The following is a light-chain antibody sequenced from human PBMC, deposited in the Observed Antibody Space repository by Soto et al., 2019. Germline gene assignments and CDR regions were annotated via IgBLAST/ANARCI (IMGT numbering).Light chain of an antibody. CDR2: AAS. CDR3: QQGSRTLT. J-gene: IGKJ4*01. Sequence: DIQMTQSPSSLSASVGDRVTITCRASQSISSYLNWYQQKPGKAPKLLIYAASSLRSGVPSRFSGSGSGTDFTLTINSLQPEDFATYYCQQGSRTLTFGGGTKVDIK. CDR1: QSISSY. V-gene: IGKV1-39*01.